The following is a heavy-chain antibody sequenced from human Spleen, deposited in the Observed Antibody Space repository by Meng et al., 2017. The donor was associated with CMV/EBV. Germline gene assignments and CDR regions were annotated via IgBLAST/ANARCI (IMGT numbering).Heavy chain of an antibody. V-gene: IGHV3-74*01. J-gene: IGHJ6*02. Sequence: GGSLRLSCAASGFTFSSYAMSWVRQAPGKGLVWVSRSNNDGTITTYADSAQGRFTISRDNAKNTLYLQMNSLRAEDTAVYYCARRGYSSSSEGMDVWGQGTTVTVSS. CDR1: GFTFSSYA. CDR3: ARRGYSSSSEGMDV. CDR2: SNNDGTIT. D-gene: IGHD6-6*01.